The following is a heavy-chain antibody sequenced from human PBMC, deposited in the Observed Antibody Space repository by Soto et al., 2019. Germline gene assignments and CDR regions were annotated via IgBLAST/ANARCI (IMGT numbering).Heavy chain of an antibody. V-gene: IGHV1-46*01. Sequence: QVQLVQSGAEVKKPGASVKASCKASGYTFTTYYIHWVRQAPGQGLEWIGVINPSGGSATYTQNSPDRVNTTRDTSTSTVTMELGSLTTDATALYYCARSPLVGWLHSWHFDYWGQGALVTVSA. D-gene: IGHD2-8*02. CDR2: INPSGGSA. J-gene: IGHJ4*02. CDR1: GYTFTTYY. CDR3: ARSPLVGWLHSWHFDY.